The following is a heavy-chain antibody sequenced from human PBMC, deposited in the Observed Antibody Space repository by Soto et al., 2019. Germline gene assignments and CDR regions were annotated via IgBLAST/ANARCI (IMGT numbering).Heavy chain of an antibody. CDR1: GGSFSGYY. J-gene: IGHJ6*03. CDR3: ARFDSYYYYYMDV. Sequence: SETLSLTCAVYGGSFSGYYWSWIRQPPGKGLEWIGEINHSGSTNYNPSLKSRVTISVDTSKNQFSLKLSSVTAADTAVYYCARFDSYYYYYMDVWGKGTTVTVSS. V-gene: IGHV4-34*01. D-gene: IGHD2-21*01. CDR2: INHSGST.